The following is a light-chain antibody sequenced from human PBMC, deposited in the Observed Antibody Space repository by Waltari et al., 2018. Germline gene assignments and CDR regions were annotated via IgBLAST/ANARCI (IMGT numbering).Light chain of an antibody. CDR1: SSNTGRNY. CDR3: AAWDDSLSGRV. CDR2: KPN. V-gene: IGLV1-47*01. Sequence: QSVLPHPPSASPTPAQRVTISCTGSSSNTGRNYVYWSHQSPGTALKLLIFKPNQRPSGVPDRFSDSKSGNSASLAINGLGVEDEADYYCAAWDDSLSGRVLGGGTKVTVL. J-gene: IGLJ3*02.